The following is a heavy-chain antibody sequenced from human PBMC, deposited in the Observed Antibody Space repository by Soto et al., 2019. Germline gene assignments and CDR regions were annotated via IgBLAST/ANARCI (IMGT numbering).Heavy chain of an antibody. J-gene: IGHJ4*02. CDR3: AKDDRELGPDVPNFYFDH. Sequence: GGSLRLSCAASGFTFSSYGMHWVRQAPGKGLEWLAVISYDGRSKYYADSMKGRFTIPRDNSKNTLYLQMNSLRPDDTAVYYCAKDDRELGPDVPNFYFDHWGQGTLVTVSS. CDR2: ISYDGRSK. V-gene: IGHV3-30*18. CDR1: GFTFSSYG. D-gene: IGHD2-2*01.